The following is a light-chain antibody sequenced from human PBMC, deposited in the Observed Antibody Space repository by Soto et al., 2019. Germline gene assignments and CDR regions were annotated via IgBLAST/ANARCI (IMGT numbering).Light chain of an antibody. Sequence: EIVLSQSPGTLSLSAGEGATLSCRTSQSVGSLLACYQQKPGQAPRLLIYDASNRATGIPARFSGSGSGTDFTLTISSLEPEDFAVYYCQQRSNWPPITFGQGTRLEIK. V-gene: IGKV3-11*01. CDR3: QQRSNWPPIT. CDR1: QSVGSL. CDR2: DAS. J-gene: IGKJ5*01.